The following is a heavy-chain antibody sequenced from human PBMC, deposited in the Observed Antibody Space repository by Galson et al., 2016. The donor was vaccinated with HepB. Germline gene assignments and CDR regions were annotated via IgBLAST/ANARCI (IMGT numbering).Heavy chain of an antibody. Sequence: SLRLSCAASGFTFSSYGMHWVRQAPGKGLEWVALISYDGSHDYCAASVKGRFTFSRDNSKNTLYLQMRSLRAEDTAVYYCAKEGYSGSANYHNAGCYFDYWGQGTLVTVSS. CDR1: GFTFSSYG. D-gene: IGHD3-10*01. V-gene: IGHV3-30*18. J-gene: IGHJ4*02. CDR2: ISYDGSHD. CDR3: AKEGYSGSANYHNAGCYFDY.